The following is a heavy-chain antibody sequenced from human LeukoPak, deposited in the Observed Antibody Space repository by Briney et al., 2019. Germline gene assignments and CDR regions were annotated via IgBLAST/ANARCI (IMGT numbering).Heavy chain of an antibody. CDR2: ISGRGASK. V-gene: IGHV3-23*01. D-gene: IGHD1-1*01. Sequence: GGSLRLSCAVSGLTFNNYAMSWVRQAPGKGLEWVSGISGRGASKYYADSVKGRFTISRDISKNTLYLQMNSLRAEDTAVYYCAKSGREGLGIIDYWGQGTLVTVSS. CDR1: GLTFNNYA. CDR3: AKSGREGLGIIDY. J-gene: IGHJ4*02.